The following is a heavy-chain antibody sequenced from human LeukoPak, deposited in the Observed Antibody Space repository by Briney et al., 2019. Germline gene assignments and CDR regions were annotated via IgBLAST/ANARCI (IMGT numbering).Heavy chain of an antibody. V-gene: IGHV3-72*01. CDR3: ARSRYGSVRYFDN. D-gene: IGHD6-19*01. CDR1: GITLSDHY. CDR2: SRNKVNGYTT. J-gene: IGHJ4*02. Sequence: QPGGSLRLSCAASGITLSDHYMDWVRQVPGKGLEWVGRSRNKVNGYTTEYPASVKGRFTISRDDSNNSLYLQMNSLKTEDTAVYFCARSRYGSVRYFDNWGQGTLVTVSS.